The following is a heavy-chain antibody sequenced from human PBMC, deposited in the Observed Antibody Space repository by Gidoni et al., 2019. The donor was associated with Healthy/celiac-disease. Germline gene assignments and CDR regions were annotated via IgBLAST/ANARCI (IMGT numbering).Heavy chain of an antibody. CDR1: GFTFSSYG. CDR3: ARGSVDDYGDFVAFDY. Sequence: QVQLVESGGGVVQPGRSLRLSCAASGFTFSSYGMHWVRQAPGKGLEWVAVIWYDGSNKYYADSVKGRFTISRDNSKHTLYLQMNSLRAEDTAVYYCARGSVDDYGDFVAFDYWGQGTLVTVSS. CDR2: IWYDGSNK. J-gene: IGHJ4*02. V-gene: IGHV3-33*01. D-gene: IGHD4-17*01.